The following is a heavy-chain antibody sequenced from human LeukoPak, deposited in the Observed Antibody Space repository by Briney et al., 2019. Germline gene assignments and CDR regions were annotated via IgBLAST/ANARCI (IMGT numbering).Heavy chain of an antibody. CDR1: GYTFTGYY. V-gene: IGHV1-2*04. CDR2: INPNSGGT. Sequence: ASVKVSCKASGYTFTGYYMHWVRQAPGQGLEWMGWINPNSGGTNYAQKFQGWVTMTRDTSISTAYMELSRLRSDDTAVYYCVRTRYSSSWYGAEYFQHWGQGTLVTVSS. D-gene: IGHD6-13*01. CDR3: VRTRYSSSWYGAEYFQH. J-gene: IGHJ1*01.